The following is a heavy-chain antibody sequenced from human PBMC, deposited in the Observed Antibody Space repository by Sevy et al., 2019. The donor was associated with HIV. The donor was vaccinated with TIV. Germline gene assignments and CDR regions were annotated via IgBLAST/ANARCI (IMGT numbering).Heavy chain of an antibody. CDR2: IWYDGSTK. D-gene: IGHD6-25*01. CDR3: AREDNDYISGGMDV. J-gene: IGHJ6*02. Sequence: GGSLRLSCAASGFTFRSYGMHWVRQAPGKGLEWVAVIWYDGSTKYYADSVKGRFTISRDNSKNTLYLQMNSLRAEDTAIYSCAREDNDYISGGMDVWGQGTTVTVS. V-gene: IGHV3-33*01. CDR1: GFTFRSYG.